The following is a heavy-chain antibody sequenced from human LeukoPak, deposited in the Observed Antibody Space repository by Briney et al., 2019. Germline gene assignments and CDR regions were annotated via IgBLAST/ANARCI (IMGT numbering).Heavy chain of an antibody. D-gene: IGHD4-17*01. J-gene: IGHJ4*02. CDR1: GGSLSGYY. V-gene: IGHV4-34*01. Sequence: SETLSLTCTVSGGSLSGYYWSWIRQPPGKGLEWIGEINHSGSTNYNPSLKSRVTISVDTSKNQFSLKLSSVTAADTAVYYCARGRGDYADYWGQGTLVTVSS. CDR3: ARGRGDYADY. CDR2: INHSGST.